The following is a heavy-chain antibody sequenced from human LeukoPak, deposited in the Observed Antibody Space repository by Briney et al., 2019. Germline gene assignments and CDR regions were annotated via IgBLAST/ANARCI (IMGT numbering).Heavy chain of an antibody. D-gene: IGHD1-1*01. Sequence: GGSLRLSCAASGFTFRSYAMTWVRQAPGKGLEWLSGIGDTDNRAYYAASVKGRFTISRDNSKNTLYLQMNSLSAEDTALYYCAKAGIGADGAGFLCEYWGQGTLVTVSS. J-gene: IGHJ4*02. CDR2: IGDTDNRA. CDR1: GFTFRSYA. CDR3: AKAGIGADGAGFLCEY. V-gene: IGHV3-23*01.